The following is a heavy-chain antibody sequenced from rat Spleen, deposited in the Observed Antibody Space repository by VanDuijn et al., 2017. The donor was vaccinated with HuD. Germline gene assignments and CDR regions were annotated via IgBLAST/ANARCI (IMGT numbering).Heavy chain of an antibody. CDR1: GFSLSSHG. CDR3: ARSLFDY. CDR2: IWGNGNT. J-gene: IGHJ2*01. Sequence: QVQLKESGPGLVEPSQTLSLTCTISGFSLSSHGVIWVRQPPGKGLEWMGVIWGNGNTNYTSALKSRLSISRDTSKSQVFLKMNSLQTEDTAIYFCARSLFDYWGQGVMVTVSS. V-gene: IGHV2-13*01.